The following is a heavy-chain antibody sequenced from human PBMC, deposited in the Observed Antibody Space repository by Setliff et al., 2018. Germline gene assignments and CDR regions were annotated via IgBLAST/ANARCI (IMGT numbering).Heavy chain of an antibody. D-gene: IGHD3-9*01. Sequence: ASVKVSCKASGYTFTSYDINWVRQATGQGLEWMGWMNPNSGNTGYAQKFQGRVTITADESTSTAYMELSSLRSEDTAVYYCARGTANMYDILTGYGAFDIWGQGTMVTVSS. CDR1: GYTFTSYD. J-gene: IGHJ3*02. CDR2: MNPNSGNT. CDR3: ARGTANMYDILTGYGAFDI. V-gene: IGHV1-8*03.